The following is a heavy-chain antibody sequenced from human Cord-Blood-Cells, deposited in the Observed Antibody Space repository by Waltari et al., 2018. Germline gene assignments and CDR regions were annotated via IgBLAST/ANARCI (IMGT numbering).Heavy chain of an antibody. CDR3: ARDLWKMIAAADTGYRFDP. V-gene: IGHV1-18*04. CDR2: INTNNGNT. CDR1: GYTFTSYG. Sequence: QVQLVQSGAEVKKPGASVKVSCKASGYTFTSYGISWVRQAPGQGLEWMGWINTNNGNTNYAQKLQGRVTMTTDTSTSTAYMELRSLRSDDTAVYYCARDLWKMIAAADTGYRFDPWGQGTLVTVSS. J-gene: IGHJ5*02. D-gene: IGHD6-13*01.